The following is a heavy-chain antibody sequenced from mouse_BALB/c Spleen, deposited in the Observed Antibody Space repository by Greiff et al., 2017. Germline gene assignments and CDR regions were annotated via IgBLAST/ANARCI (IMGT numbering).Heavy chain of an antibody. J-gene: IGHJ3*01. V-gene: IGHV1-14*01. Sequence: VQLHQSGPELVKPGASVKMSCKASGYTFTSYVMHWVKQKPGQGLEWIGYINPYNDGTKYNEKFKGKATLTSDKSSSTAYMELSSLTSEDSAVYYCARGNYDGYYDAWFAYWGQGTLVTVSA. D-gene: IGHD2-3*01. CDR1: GYTFTSYV. CDR2: INPYNDGT. CDR3: ARGNYDGYYDAWFAY.